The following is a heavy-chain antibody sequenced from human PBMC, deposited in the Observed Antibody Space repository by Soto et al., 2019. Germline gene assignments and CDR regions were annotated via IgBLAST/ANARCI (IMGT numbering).Heavy chain of an antibody. Sequence: EVQLVESGGGLVQPGGSLRLSCAASGFTFSSYEMNWVRQAPGKGLEWVSYISSSGSTIYYADSVKGRFTISRDNAKNSLYLQINSLSAGDTAVYYCARSPAGNYPIGNAFDAWGQGTMVTVSS. J-gene: IGHJ3*01. CDR1: GFTFSSYE. CDR2: ISSSGSTI. V-gene: IGHV3-48*03. D-gene: IGHD4-4*01. CDR3: ARSPAGNYPIGNAFDA.